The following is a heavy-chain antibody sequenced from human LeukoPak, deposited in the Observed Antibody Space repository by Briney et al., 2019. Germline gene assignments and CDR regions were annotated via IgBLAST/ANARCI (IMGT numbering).Heavy chain of an antibody. Sequence: PGGSLRLSCAASGFTVSSNYTSWVRQAPGKGLEWVLVIYSGGSTYYADSVKGRCTIFSGNSKNTLYFQVIRLRGEDATVVYSGGSTYYADSVKGRFTISRDNYKNTLYLQMNSLRAEDTAVYYCARELGIAVARGNLDDWGQGTLVTVSS. CDR3: GGSTYYADSVKGRFTISRDNYKNTLYLQMNSLRAEDTAVYYCARELGIAVARGNLDD. CDR2: IYSGGST. V-gene: IGHV3-66*01. CDR1: GFTVSSNY. D-gene: IGHD2-15*01. J-gene: IGHJ4*02.